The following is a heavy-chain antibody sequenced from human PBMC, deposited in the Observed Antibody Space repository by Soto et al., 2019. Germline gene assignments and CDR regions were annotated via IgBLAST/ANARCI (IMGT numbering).Heavy chain of an antibody. J-gene: IGHJ3*02. D-gene: IGHD6-19*01. CDR3: TTEEAVAGNDAFDI. V-gene: IGHV3-15*01. CDR1: GFTFSNAW. CDR2: IKSKTDGGTT. Sequence: EVQLVESGGGLVKPGGSLRLSCAASGFTFSNAWMSWVRQAPGKGLEWVGRIKSKTDGGTTDYAAPVQGRFTISRDDSKNTLYLQMNSLKTEDTAVYYCTTEEAVAGNDAFDIWGQGTMVTVSS.